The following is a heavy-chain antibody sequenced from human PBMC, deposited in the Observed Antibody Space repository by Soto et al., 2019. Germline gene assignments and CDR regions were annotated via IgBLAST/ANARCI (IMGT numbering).Heavy chain of an antibody. J-gene: IGHJ4*02. V-gene: IGHV3-23*01. Sequence: GGSMRLSCAASGFTFSNYAVSWVRQDPGKGLEWVSLVSATAGTTYYTDSVKGRFTISRDNSRNTVYLQMNSLRADDTAVYYCAKDRLAGGFDYWGQGTLVTVSS. D-gene: IGHD3-16*01. CDR1: GFTFSNYA. CDR3: AKDRLAGGFDY. CDR2: VSATAGTT.